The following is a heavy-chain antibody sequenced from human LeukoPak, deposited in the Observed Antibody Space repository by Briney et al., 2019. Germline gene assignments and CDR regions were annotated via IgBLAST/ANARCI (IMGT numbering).Heavy chain of an antibody. CDR3: ARGRELLLWFGDLSGY. CDR1: GYTFTSYY. CDR2: INPSGGST. V-gene: IGHV1-46*01. D-gene: IGHD3-10*01. Sequence: ASVKVSCKASGYTFTSYYMHWVRQAPGQGLEWMGIINPSGGSTSYAQKFRGRVTMTRDTSTSTVYMELSSLRSEDTAVYYCARGRELLLWFGDLSGYWGQGTLVTVSS. J-gene: IGHJ4*02.